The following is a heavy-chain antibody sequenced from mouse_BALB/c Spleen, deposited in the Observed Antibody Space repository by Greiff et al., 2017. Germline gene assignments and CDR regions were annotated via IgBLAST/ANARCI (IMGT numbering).Heavy chain of an antibody. CDR3: ARDNYRYAYAMDY. D-gene: IGHD2-14*01. CDR1: GFTFSDYY. Sequence: EVKVVESGGGLVKPGGSLKLSCAASGFTFSDYYMYWVRQTPEKRLEWVATISDGGSYTYYPDSVKGRFTISRDNAKNNLYLQMSSLKSEDTAMYYCARDNYRYAYAMDYWGQGTSVTVSS. J-gene: IGHJ4*01. V-gene: IGHV5-4*02. CDR2: ISDGGSYT.